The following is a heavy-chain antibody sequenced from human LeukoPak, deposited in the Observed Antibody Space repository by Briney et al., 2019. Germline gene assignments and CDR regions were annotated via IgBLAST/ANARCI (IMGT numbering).Heavy chain of an antibody. D-gene: IGHD4-23*01. Sequence: ASVKISCKVSGYTFTDYYMHWVQQAPGNGLEWMGLVDPEDGETIYAEKFQGRVTITADTSTDTAYMELSSLRSEDTAVYYCATVDYGGQRAWDYWGQGTLVTVSS. CDR2: VDPEDGET. CDR1: GYTFTDYY. CDR3: ATVDYGGQRAWDY. J-gene: IGHJ4*02. V-gene: IGHV1-69-2*01.